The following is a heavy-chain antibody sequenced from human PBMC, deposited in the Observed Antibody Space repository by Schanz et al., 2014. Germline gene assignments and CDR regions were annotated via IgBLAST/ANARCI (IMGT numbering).Heavy chain of an antibody. Sequence: QVQLVESGGGVVQPGRSLRLSCATSGFIFRSFGIHWVRQAPGKGLEWVSGFDAHDGRAYYADSVKGRFTISRDNSKNTLYLQMNSLRAEDTTVYYCAKGRFGELSAFDIWGQGTMVTVSS. CDR3: AKGRFGELSAFDI. J-gene: IGHJ3*02. V-gene: IGHV3-NL1*01. CDR1: GFIFRSFG. D-gene: IGHD3-10*01. CDR2: FDAHDGRA.